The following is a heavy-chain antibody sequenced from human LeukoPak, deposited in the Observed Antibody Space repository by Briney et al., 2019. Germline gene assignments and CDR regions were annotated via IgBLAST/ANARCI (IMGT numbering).Heavy chain of an antibody. J-gene: IGHJ6*03. V-gene: IGHV5-51*01. CDR2: IYPDNFET. CDR1: GYSFTTYW. CDR3: ARLYGPCYQYMDV. D-gene: IGHD4-17*01. Sequence: GESLKISCKGSGYSFTTYWIGWVRQMPGKGLEWMGIIYPDNFETTYSPSFQGQVTISADKSVNTMYLQWNSLKASDTAMYYCARLYGPCYQYMDVWGKGTPVTVSS.